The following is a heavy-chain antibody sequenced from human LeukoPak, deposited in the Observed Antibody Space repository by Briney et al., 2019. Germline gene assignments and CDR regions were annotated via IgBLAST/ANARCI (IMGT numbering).Heavy chain of an antibody. Sequence: PSETLSLTCTVSGGSITVYYWSWIRQPPGKGLEWIGYIYNIGSTNYNPSLKSRVAISVDRSQNQVSLKLSSVTAADTAVYYCARLISGVAGTYFDYWGQGTLVTVSS. D-gene: IGHD6-19*01. CDR2: IYNIGST. V-gene: IGHV4-59*01. CDR3: ARLISGVAGTYFDY. CDR1: GGSITVYY. J-gene: IGHJ4*02.